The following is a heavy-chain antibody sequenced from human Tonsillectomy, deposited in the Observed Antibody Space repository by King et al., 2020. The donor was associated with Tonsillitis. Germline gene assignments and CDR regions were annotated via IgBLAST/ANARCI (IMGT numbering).Heavy chain of an antibody. CDR1: GGTFTSYS. D-gene: IGHD3-22*01. V-gene: IGHV1-69*18. J-gene: IGHJ4*02. CDR2: IIPILGTT. Sequence: QLVQSGAEVKKTGSSVKVSCKASGGTFTSYSITWVRQAPGQGLEWMGRIIPILGTTDYAQKFQGRVTINADESTSTAYMELSSLRSEDTAVYYCANHDSTGYWAYWGPGTLVTVSS. CDR3: ANHDSTGYWAY.